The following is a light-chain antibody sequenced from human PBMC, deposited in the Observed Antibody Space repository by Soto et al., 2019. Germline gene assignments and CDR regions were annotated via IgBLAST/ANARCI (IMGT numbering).Light chain of an antibody. Sequence: DIQMTQSPSTLSASIGDTVTITCRANQSISSWLAWYQQKPGKAPKLLISEGSSLESGVPSRFSGSGSGTEFTLTISSLQPDDPATYYCQQYNRSPLTFGGGTKVEIK. CDR2: EGS. CDR1: QSISSW. V-gene: IGKV1-5*01. CDR3: QQYNRSPLT. J-gene: IGKJ4*01.